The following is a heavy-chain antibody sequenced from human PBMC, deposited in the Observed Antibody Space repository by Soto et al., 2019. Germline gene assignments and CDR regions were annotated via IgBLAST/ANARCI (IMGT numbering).Heavy chain of an antibody. CDR3: ARGPVDCSGGSCYSNY. D-gene: IGHD2-15*01. CDR1: GGTFSSYA. J-gene: IGHJ4*02. Sequence: SVKVSCKASGGTFSSYAISWVRQAPGQGLEWMGGIIPIFGTANYAQKFQGRVTITADESTSTAYMELSSLRSEDTAVYYCARGPVDCSGGSCYSNYWGQGTLVTVPS. V-gene: IGHV1-69*13. CDR2: IIPIFGTA.